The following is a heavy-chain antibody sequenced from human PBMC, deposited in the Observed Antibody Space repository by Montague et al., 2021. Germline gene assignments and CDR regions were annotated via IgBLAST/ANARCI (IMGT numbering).Heavy chain of an antibody. CDR3: AAYYYGGGGRGS. J-gene: IGHJ5*02. D-gene: IGHD3-22*01. Sequence: SVPLSLPFRVSGDSVRCGIYHWGWIRQSPGKGLEWIGYICDGGSATYKTSLGSRVTMSLDTSSNQFSLNLRSATAADTAVYYCAAYYYGGGGRGSWGQGTLVTVSS. CDR1: GDSVRCGIYH. V-gene: IGHV4-61*01. CDR2: ICDGGSA.